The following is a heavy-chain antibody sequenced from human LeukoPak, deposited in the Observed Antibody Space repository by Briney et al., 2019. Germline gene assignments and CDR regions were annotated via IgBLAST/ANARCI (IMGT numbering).Heavy chain of an antibody. CDR2: IMPIFGTA. CDR1: GGTFTNYP. CDR3: ARGPEIVVTGTTFGAYKWFDP. Sequence: ASVKVSCKTSGGTFTNYPTSWVRQAPGQGLEWMGGIMPIFGTAHYVEKFRGRVTITADESTNTVFLEMRSLKSDDTAVYYCARGPEIVVTGTTFGAYKWFDPWGQGTLLTVSS. V-gene: IGHV1-69*13. J-gene: IGHJ5*02. D-gene: IGHD1-1*01.